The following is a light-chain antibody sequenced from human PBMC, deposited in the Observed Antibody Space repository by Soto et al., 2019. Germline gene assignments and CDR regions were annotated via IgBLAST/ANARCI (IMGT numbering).Light chain of an antibody. CDR3: SSYGGSGTSG. CDR1: SSDVGGYDF. J-gene: IGLJ1*01. Sequence: QSVLTQPASVAGSPGQSITISCAGTSSDVGGYDFVSWYQHHPVRAPKLLIYEVSGRPSGVSYRFSGSKSGNTASLIISGLQAEDEAYYYCSSYGGSGTSGFGNGTKVTV. V-gene: IGLV2-14*01. CDR2: EVS.